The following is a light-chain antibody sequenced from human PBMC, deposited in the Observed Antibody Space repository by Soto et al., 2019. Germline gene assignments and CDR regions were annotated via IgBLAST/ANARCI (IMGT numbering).Light chain of an antibody. CDR2: DNN. CDR3: GTWDSSLSAGGV. V-gene: IGLV1-51*01. Sequence: QSVLTQPPSVSAAPGQKVTISCSGSSSNIGNNYVSWYQQLPGTAPKLLIYDNNKRPSGIRDRFSGSKSGTSATLGITGLQTGDEADDYCGTWDSSLSAGGVFGGGTKLTVL. J-gene: IGLJ3*02. CDR1: SSNIGNNY.